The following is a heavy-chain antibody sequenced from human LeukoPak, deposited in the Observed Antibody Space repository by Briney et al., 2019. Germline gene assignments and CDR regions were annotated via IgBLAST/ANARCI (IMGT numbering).Heavy chain of an antibody. CDR1: GGSISSGSYY. CDR2: IYTSGST. CDR3: AITFIALAGPVFDY. Sequence: SETLSLTCTVSGGSISSGSYYWSWIRQPAGKGLEWIGRIYTSGSTNYNPSLKSRVTISVDTSKNQFSLKLSSVTAADTAVYYCAITFIALAGPVFDYWGQGTLVTVSS. J-gene: IGHJ4*02. V-gene: IGHV4-61*02. D-gene: IGHD6-19*01.